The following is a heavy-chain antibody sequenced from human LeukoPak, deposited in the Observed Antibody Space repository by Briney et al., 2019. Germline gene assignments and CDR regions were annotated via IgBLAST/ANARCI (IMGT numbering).Heavy chain of an antibody. Sequence: GGSLRLSCAPSGLTLSGYWMHWVRQAPGKGLVCVSRINGDASSTSYADSVEGRFTISGDNAKSTLYLQMNSLRVEDTAVYYCARARGNTYGYFEYWGQGTLVTVSS. CDR2: INGDASST. CDR3: ARARGNTYGYFEY. D-gene: IGHD5-18*01. V-gene: IGHV3-74*01. CDR1: GLTLSGYW. J-gene: IGHJ4*02.